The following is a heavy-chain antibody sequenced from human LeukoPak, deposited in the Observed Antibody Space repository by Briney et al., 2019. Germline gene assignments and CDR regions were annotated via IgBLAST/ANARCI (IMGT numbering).Heavy chain of an antibody. CDR1: GYTFTDYY. V-gene: IGHV1-2*02. CDR3: ARRERTGPNAFDI. Sequence: GASVKVSRKASGYTFTDYYMHWVRQAPAQGLEWMAWIDPNGGGAHYAQKFQGRVTVTSDTSISTAYMEVSSVTSDDTAIYYCARRERTGPNAFDIWGQGTMITVSS. CDR2: IDPNGGGA. D-gene: IGHD1/OR15-1a*01. J-gene: IGHJ3*02.